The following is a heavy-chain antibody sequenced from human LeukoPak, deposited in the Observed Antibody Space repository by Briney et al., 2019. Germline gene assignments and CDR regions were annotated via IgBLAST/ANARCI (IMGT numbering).Heavy chain of an antibody. V-gene: IGHV1-8*03. CDR3: ARSRLELGATDCSFDY. CDR2: MNPNSGNT. J-gene: IGHJ4*02. CDR1: GYTFTCYD. D-gene: IGHD1-26*01. Sequence: ASVKVSCKASGYTFTCYDINWVRQATGQGLEWMGWMNPNSGNTGYAQKFQGRVTITRNTSISTAYMELSSLRSEDTAVYYCARSRLELGATDCSFDYWGQGILVTVSS.